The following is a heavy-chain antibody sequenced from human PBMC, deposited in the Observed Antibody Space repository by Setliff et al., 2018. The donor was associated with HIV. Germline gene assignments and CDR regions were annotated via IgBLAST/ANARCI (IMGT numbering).Heavy chain of an antibody. CDR1: GGSFNDYY. Sequence: SETLSLTCAVYGGSFNDYYWTWIRQPPGKGLEWIGEIDHSGSTKYHTSLKSRVTISIGTSKNQISLKLSSVTAADTAVYYCARGLNYYGSGSYLPLGYWGQGTLVTVSS. J-gene: IGHJ4*02. V-gene: IGHV4-34*01. CDR3: ARGLNYYGSGSYLPLGY. D-gene: IGHD3-10*01. CDR2: IDHSGST.